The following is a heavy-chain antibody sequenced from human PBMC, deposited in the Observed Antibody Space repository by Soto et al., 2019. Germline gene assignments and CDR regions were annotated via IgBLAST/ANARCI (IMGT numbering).Heavy chain of an antibody. J-gene: IGHJ6*02. V-gene: IGHV1-69*06. CDR1: GGTFGIYA. CDR2: IIPTFGTT. Sequence: QVQLVQSGAAVSKPGSSVKVSCKASGGTFGIYAIGWVRQAPGQGLEGMGGIIPTFGTTKNAQKFQDRVDITADKSKKTVYRELIGLTFDDTARYNCARAPRKMLYGHTLYGMDVWGQGTTLIVSS. CDR3: ARAPRKMLYGHTLYGMDV. D-gene: IGHD2-8*01.